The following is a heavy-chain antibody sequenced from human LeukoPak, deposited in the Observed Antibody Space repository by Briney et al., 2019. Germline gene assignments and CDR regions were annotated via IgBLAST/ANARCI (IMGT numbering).Heavy chain of an antibody. V-gene: IGHV3-11*04. CDR3: ARESPGGSPDY. J-gene: IGHJ4*02. CDR2: ITGSASNI. D-gene: IGHD1-26*01. Sequence: GGSLRLSCAASGFTVSSNYMSWVRQAPGKGLEWVSYITGSASNIYYADSVKGRFTISRDNAKNSLYLQMNSLRAEDTAVYYCARESPGGSPDYWGQGTLVTVSS. CDR1: GFTVSSNY.